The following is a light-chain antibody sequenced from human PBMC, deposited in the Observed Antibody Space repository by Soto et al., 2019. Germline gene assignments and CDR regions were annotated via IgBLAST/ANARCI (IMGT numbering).Light chain of an antibody. J-gene: IGKJ1*01. CDR2: AAS. CDR3: QKYNSAPRT. V-gene: IGKV1-27*01. Sequence: DIQMTQSPSSLSASVGDRVTITCRASQGISNYLALYQQKPGKVPKLLIYAASTLQSGVPSRFSGSGSGTAVTLTISSLQPEDVATYYCQKYNSAPRTFGQGTKVEIK. CDR1: QGISNY.